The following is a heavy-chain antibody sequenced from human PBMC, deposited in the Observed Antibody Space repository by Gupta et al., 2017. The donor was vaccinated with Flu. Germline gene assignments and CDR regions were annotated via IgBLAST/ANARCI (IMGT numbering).Heavy chain of an antibody. V-gene: IGHV1-24*01. CDR2: FDPEDGET. J-gene: IGHJ4*02. Sequence: TELSMHWVRQAPGKGLEWMGGFDPEDGETIYVQKCQGRVTMTEDTSTDTAYMELSSLRSEDTAVYYCATGESKSYEGTFDYWCQGTLVTVSS. CDR3: ATGESKSYEGTFDY. D-gene: IGHD1-26*01. CDR1: TELS.